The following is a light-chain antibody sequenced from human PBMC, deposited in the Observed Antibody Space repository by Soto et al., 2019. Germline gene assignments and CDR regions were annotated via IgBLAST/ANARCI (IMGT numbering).Light chain of an antibody. CDR2: NHH. V-gene: IGLV1-44*01. CDR3: AAWYDRLNVVL. J-gene: IGLJ2*01. CDR1: YSNIGGNA. Sequence: QSVLTQPPSASGTPGQTITISCSGSYSNIGGNAVNWNQHVPGTAPKLLSYNHHHRPAGVPDRFSGSRSGTSASLAISGLQSDEEASYFCAAWYDRLNVVLFGGGTKLTVL.